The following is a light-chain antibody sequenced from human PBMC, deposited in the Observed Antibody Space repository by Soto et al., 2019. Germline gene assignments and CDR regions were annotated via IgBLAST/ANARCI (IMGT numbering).Light chain of an antibody. CDR1: QSISSY. CDR3: QQYNSYSWT. CDR2: DAS. V-gene: IGKV1-5*01. Sequence: TLAPCSLFASAGDRVPXTCRASQSISSYLNWYQQKTGKAPKLLIYDASSLESGVPSRFSGSGSGTEFTLTISSLQPDDFATYYRQQYNSYSWTFGQGGKVDI. J-gene: IGKJ1*01.